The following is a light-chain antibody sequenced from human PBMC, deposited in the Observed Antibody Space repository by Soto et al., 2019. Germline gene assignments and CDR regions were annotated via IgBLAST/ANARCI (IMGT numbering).Light chain of an antibody. Sequence: DIRMTQSPSTLSAFVGDRVTITCRASQSISLSLAWYQQKPGKAPDLLISDASNLERGVPSRFSGSGSGTEFTLTISSLQPDDFATYYCQHYNSYSEAFGQGTKVDI. CDR2: DAS. CDR1: QSISLS. J-gene: IGKJ1*01. V-gene: IGKV1-5*01. CDR3: QHYNSYSEA.